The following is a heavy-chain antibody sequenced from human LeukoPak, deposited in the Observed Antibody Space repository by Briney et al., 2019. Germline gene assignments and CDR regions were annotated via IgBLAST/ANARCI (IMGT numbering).Heavy chain of an antibody. CDR3: ARIGYCSSTSCYNAFDI. J-gene: IGHJ3*02. D-gene: IGHD2-2*02. V-gene: IGHV3-11*01. CDR2: ISSSGSTI. CDR1: GFTFSDYY. Sequence: GGSLRLSCAASGFTFSDYYMSWIRQAPGKGLEWVSYISSSGSTIYYADSVKGRFTISRDNAKNSLYLQINSLRAEDTAVYYCARIGYCSSTSCYNAFDIWGQGTMVTVSS.